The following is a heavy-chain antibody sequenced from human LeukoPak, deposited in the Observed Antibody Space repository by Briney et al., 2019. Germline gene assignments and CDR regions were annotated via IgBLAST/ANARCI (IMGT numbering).Heavy chain of an antibody. CDR1: GYTFTSYG. Sequence: GASVKVSCKASGYTFTSYGISWVRQAPGQGLEWMGWISAYNGNTNYAQKLQGRVTMTTDTSTSTAYMELRSLRSDDTAVYYCARVPYSSSSPYFDYWGQGTLVTVSS. V-gene: IGHV1-18*01. CDR2: ISAYNGNT. D-gene: IGHD6-6*01. J-gene: IGHJ4*02. CDR3: ARVPYSSSSPYFDY.